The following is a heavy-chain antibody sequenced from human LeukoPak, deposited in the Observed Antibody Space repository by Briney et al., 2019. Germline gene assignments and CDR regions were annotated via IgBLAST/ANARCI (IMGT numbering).Heavy chain of an antibody. Sequence: GGSLRLSCEASGFSFRTYAMTWVRQAPGKGLEWVSDISYSGDKTYYADSVKGRFTISRDNSKNTVYLQMNSLRAEDTAVYYCARDRTTYYYGSMDVWGQGTTVTVSS. J-gene: IGHJ6*02. CDR1: GFSFRTYA. CDR2: ISYSGDKT. D-gene: IGHD3-10*01. V-gene: IGHV3-23*01. CDR3: ARDRTTYYYGSMDV.